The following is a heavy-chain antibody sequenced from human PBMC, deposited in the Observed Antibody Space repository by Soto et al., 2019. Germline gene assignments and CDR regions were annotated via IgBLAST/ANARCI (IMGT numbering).Heavy chain of an antibody. CDR2: VTGSGGST. V-gene: IGHV3-23*01. CDR3: AKSPLAATPNVDY. D-gene: IGHD2-15*01. J-gene: IGHJ4*02. Sequence: GGSLRLSCAAFGFTFSSYAMSWVRQAPGKGLEWVSAVTGSGGSTYYVDSVKGRFTISRDNSKNMLYLQMNSLRAEETAIYYCAKSPLAATPNVDYWGQGTLVTVSS. CDR1: GFTFSSYA.